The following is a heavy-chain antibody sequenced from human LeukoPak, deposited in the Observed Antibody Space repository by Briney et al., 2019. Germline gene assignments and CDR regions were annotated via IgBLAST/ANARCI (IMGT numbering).Heavy chain of an antibody. V-gene: IGHV4-61*01. CDR3: ASGYYYREIDY. D-gene: IGHD3-22*01. J-gene: IGHJ4*02. CDR2: IYYSGST. CDR1: GGSVSSGSYY. Sequence: SETLSLTCTVSGGSVSSGSYYWSWIRQPPGKGLEWIGYIYYSGSTNYNPSLKSRVTISVDTSKNQFSLKLSSVTAADTAVYYCASGYYYREIDYWGQGTLVTVSS.